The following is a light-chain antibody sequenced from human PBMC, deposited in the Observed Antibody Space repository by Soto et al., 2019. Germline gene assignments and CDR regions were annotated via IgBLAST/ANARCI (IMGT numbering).Light chain of an antibody. Sequence: EIVMTQSPATLSVSPGERATFSCRASQSVSSNLAWYQQKPGQAPRLLIYGASIRATGIPARSSGSGSGTEFTLTISSLQSEDFAVYYCQHYNNWPPWTFGQGTKVDIK. CDR3: QHYNNWPPWT. CDR1: QSVSSN. J-gene: IGKJ1*01. V-gene: IGKV3-15*01. CDR2: GAS.